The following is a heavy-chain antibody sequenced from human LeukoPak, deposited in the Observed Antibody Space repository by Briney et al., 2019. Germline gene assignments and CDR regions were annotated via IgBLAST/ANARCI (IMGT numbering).Heavy chain of an antibody. D-gene: IGHD6-19*01. Sequence: SVKVSCKASGGTFSSYAISWVRQAPGQGLEWMGRIIPIFGTANYAQKFQGRVTITTDESTSTAYMELSSLRSEDTAVYYCARYPVAAGTRYYYYYMDVWGKGTTVTVSS. CDR3: ARYPVAAGTRYYYYYMDV. V-gene: IGHV1-69*05. CDR1: GGTFSSYA. CDR2: IIPIFGTA. J-gene: IGHJ6*03.